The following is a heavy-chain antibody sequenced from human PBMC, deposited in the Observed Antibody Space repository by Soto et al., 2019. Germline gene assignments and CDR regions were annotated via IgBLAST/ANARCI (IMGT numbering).Heavy chain of an antibody. D-gene: IGHD3-3*02. V-gene: IGHV4-30-4*01. J-gene: IGHJ4*02. Sequence: SETLSLTCTVSGGSISSGDYYWSWIRQPPGKGLEWIGYIYYSGSTYYNPSLKSRVTISVDTSKNQFSLKLSSVTAAYTAVYYCARAFTYTYYFDYWGQGTLFTVSS. CDR3: ARAFTYTYYFDY. CDR2: IYYSGST. CDR1: GGSISSGDYY.